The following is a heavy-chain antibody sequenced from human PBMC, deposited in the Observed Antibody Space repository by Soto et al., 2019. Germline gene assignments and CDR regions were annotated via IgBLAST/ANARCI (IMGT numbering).Heavy chain of an antibody. CDR1: GGPIRSYY. CDR3: AREGFSGYEALDY. D-gene: IGHD5-12*01. V-gene: IGHV4-59*01. CDR2: IAYTGIT. J-gene: IGHJ4*02. Sequence: QVHLKESGPGLLKPSETLSLTCSVSGGPIRSYYLSWVRQAPGKGLEWLAYIAYTGITGYNPSLRSRVTISGDTSQNVFSLKMTSVTAADTAVYYCAREGFSGYEALDYWGQGILVTVSS.